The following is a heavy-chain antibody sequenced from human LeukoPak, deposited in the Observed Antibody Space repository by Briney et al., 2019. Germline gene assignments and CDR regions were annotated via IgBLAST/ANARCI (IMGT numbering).Heavy chain of an antibody. J-gene: IGHJ6*03. D-gene: IGHD3-22*01. CDR2: IYYSGST. Sequence: SETLSLTCTVSGGSISSYYWSWIRQPPGKGLEWIGYIYYSGSTNYNPSLKSRVTISVDTSKNQFSLKLSSVTAADTAVYYCARGLMYYYDSSGSYYYMDVWGKGTTVTVSS. CDR3: ARGLMYYYDSSGSYYYMDV. V-gene: IGHV4-59*01. CDR1: GGSISSYY.